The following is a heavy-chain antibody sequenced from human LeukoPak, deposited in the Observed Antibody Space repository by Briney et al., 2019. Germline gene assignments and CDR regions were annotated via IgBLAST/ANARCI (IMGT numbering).Heavy chain of an antibody. CDR2: VYFSGNT. CDR1: GDSISSGLYY. CDR3: ARQRRTYYMDV. Sequence: SETLSLTCTVSGDSISSGLYYWDWIRQPPGKGLEWISSVYFSGNTDHTPSLKSRVTISLDTSKNQFSLKLSSVTAADTAVYYCARQRRTYYMDVWGKGTTVTVSS. J-gene: IGHJ6*03. V-gene: IGHV4-39*01.